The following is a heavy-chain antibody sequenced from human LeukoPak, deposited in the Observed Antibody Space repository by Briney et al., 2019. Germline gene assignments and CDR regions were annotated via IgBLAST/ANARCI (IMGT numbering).Heavy chain of an antibody. J-gene: IGHJ4*02. Sequence: GASVKVSCKVSGYTLTELSMHWVRQAPGKGLEWMGGFDPEDGETIYAQKFQGRVTMTEHTSTDTAYMELSSLRSEDTAVYYCAPDRGFWGQGTLVTVSS. CDR2: FDPEDGET. D-gene: IGHD3-10*01. CDR3: APDRGF. V-gene: IGHV1-24*01. CDR1: GYTLTELS.